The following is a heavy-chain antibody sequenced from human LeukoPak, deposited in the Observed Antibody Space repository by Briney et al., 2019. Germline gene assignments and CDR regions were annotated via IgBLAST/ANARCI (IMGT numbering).Heavy chain of an antibody. CDR3: AKAYYDYVWGSYRYFCAFDI. V-gene: IGHV3-43*02. Sequence: PGGSLRLSCAASGFTFGDYAMHWVRQAPGKGLEWVSLISGDGGRTHYADSVKGRFTISRDNSKNSLYLQMNSLRTEDTAFYYCAKAYYDYVWGSYRYFCAFDIWGQGTMVTVSS. CDR1: GFTFGDYA. D-gene: IGHD3-16*02. J-gene: IGHJ3*02. CDR2: ISGDGGRT.